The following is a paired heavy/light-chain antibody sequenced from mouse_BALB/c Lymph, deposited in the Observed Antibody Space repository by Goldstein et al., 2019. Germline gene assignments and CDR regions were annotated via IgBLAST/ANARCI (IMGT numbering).Light chain of an antibody. CDR2: YAS. CDR1: QSISNN. V-gene: IGKV5-43*01. J-gene: IGKJ5*01. CDR3: QQSNSWPLT. Sequence: DIVLTQSPATLSVTPGDSVSLSCRASQSISNNLHWYQQKSHESPRLLIKYASQSISGIPSRFSGSGSGTDFTLSINSVETEDFGMYFCQQSNSWPLTFGAGTKLELK.
Heavy chain of an antibody. V-gene: IGHV9-3*02. CDR3: ARRGTYYGNPFDY. Sequence: QIQLVQSGPELKKPGETVKISCKASGYTFTNYGMNWVKQAPGKGLKWMGWINTNTGEPTYAEEFKGRFAFSLETSASTAYLQINNLKNEDTATYFCARRGTYYGNPFDYWGQGTTLTVSS. CDR1: GYTFTNYG. J-gene: IGHJ2*01. CDR2: INTNTGEP. D-gene: IGHD2-10*01.